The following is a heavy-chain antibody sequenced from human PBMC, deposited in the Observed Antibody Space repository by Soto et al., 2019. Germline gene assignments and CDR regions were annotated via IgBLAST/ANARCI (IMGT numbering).Heavy chain of an antibody. J-gene: IGHJ5*02. CDR1: GYSFTSYW. V-gene: IGHV5-51*01. D-gene: IGHD6-19*01. CDR3: ARRTVAGTPAGNWFDP. CDR2: IYPGDSDT. Sequence: PGESLKISCKGSGYSFTSYWIGWVRQMPGKGLEWMGIIYPGDSDTRYSPSFQGQVTISADKSISTAYLQWSSLKASDTAMYYCARRTVAGTPAGNWFDPWGQGTLVTVSS.